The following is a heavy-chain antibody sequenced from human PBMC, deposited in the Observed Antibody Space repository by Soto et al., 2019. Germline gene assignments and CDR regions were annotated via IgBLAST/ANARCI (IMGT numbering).Heavy chain of an antibody. V-gene: IGHV3-30-3*01. D-gene: IGHD6-19*01. J-gene: IGHJ4*02. Sequence: QVQLVESGGGVVQPGRSLRLSCAASGFSFSSCAMHWVRQAPGKGLEWVAVISHDGSNKYYADSVKGRFTISRDNSIHALYLQMNSLRAEDTAVYYCARVSIAVAGIAYYFDFGGQGTLVTVSS. CDR3: ARVSIAVAGIAYYFDF. CDR1: GFSFSSCA. CDR2: ISHDGSNK.